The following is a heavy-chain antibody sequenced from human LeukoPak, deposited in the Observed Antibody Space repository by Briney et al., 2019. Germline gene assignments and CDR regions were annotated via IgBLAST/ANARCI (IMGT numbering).Heavy chain of an antibody. Sequence: GGSLRLSCAASGFTIDDYAMHWVRQAPGKGLEWVSGISWNSGSIGYADSVKGRFTISRDNAKNSLYLQMNSLRAEDTALYYCAKGAYSSSAEYFQHWGQGTLVTVSS. CDR3: AKGAYSSSAEYFQH. V-gene: IGHV3-9*01. CDR2: ISWNSGSI. J-gene: IGHJ1*01. D-gene: IGHD6-6*01. CDR1: GFTIDDYA.